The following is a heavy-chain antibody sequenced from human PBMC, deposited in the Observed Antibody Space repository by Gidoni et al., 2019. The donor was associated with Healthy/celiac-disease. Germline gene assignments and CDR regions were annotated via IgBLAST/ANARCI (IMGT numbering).Heavy chain of an antibody. CDR3: AKEGGGAVAGTFDY. CDR2: ISYDGSKK. J-gene: IGHJ4*02. V-gene: IGHV3-30*18. Sequence: QVQLVEPGGGVVQPGRSLRLSCAASGFPFSRYGMHWVRQAPGKGLEWVAVISYDGSKKYYADSVKGRFTISRDNSKNTLYLQMNSLRAEDTAVYYCAKEGGGAVAGTFDYWGQGTLVTVSS. CDR1: GFPFSRYG. D-gene: IGHD6-19*01.